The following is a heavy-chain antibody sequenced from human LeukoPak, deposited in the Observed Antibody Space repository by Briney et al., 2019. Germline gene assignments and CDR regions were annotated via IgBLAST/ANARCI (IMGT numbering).Heavy chain of an antibody. CDR3: ARGPSSSWYFYRFDY. CDR2: MTSSGGII. D-gene: IGHD6-13*01. CDR1: GFTLNDYY. Sequence: GGSLRLSCAVSGFTLNDYYKSWIRHAPGKGREAGSYMTSSGGIIHYADSVKARLTISRDNAKNSLYLQMNTLRAEDTAVYYCARGPSSSWYFYRFDYWGQGTLVTVSS. J-gene: IGHJ4*02. V-gene: IGHV3-11*04.